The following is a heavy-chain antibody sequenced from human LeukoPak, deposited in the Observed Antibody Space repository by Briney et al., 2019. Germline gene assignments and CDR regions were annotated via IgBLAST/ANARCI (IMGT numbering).Heavy chain of an antibody. CDR2: ISGSGGST. CDR1: GFTFSSYA. J-gene: IGHJ4*02. CDR3: AKQPHGAVAGTDYFDY. Sequence: PGGSLRLSCAASGFTFSSYAMSWVRQAPGKGLEWVSAISGSGGSTHYADSVKGRFTISRDNSKNTLYLQMNSLRAEDTAVYYCAKQPHGAVAGTDYFDYWGQGTLVTVSS. V-gene: IGHV3-23*01. D-gene: IGHD6-19*01.